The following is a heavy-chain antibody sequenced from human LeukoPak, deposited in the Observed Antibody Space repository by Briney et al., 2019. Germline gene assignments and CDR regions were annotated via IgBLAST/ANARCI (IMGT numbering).Heavy chain of an antibody. V-gene: IGHV3-21*06. J-gene: IGHJ4*02. CDR1: GFSFSAYI. CDR3: ARAGSFWRYVY. Sequence: GGSLRLSCAGSGFSFSAYIMNWVRQAPGKGLEWVSSISSNSYNIYYADSVRGRFTISRDNAKNSLFLQMNGLRVEDTAVYYCARAGSFWRYVYWGQGTLVTVSS. D-gene: IGHD3-10*01. CDR2: ISSNSYNI.